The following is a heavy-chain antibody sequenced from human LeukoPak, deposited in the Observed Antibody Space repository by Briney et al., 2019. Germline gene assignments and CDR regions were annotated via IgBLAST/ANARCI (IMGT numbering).Heavy chain of an antibody. CDR3: AVGRYSYGFDY. J-gene: IGHJ4*02. D-gene: IGHD5-18*01. V-gene: IGHV4-59*01. CDR1: GGSISSYY. Sequence: SETLSLTCTVSGGSISSYYWSWIRQPPGKGLEWIGYIYYSGSTNYNPSLKSRVTISVDTSKNQFSLKLSSVTAADTAVYYCAVGRYSYGFDYWGQGTLVTVSS. CDR2: IYYSGST.